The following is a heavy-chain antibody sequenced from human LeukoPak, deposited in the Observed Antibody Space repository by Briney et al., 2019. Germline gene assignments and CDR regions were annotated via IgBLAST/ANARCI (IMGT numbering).Heavy chain of an antibody. V-gene: IGHV3-23*01. CDR3: AKISGYYHGSFDY. Sequence: GGSLRLSCAASGITFSSYGMSWVRQAPGKGLEWVSAISGSGGSTYYADSVKGRFTISRDNSKNTLYLQMNSLRAEDTAVYYCAKISGYYHGSFDYWGQGTLVTVSS. CDR2: ISGSGGST. J-gene: IGHJ4*02. CDR1: GITFSSYG. D-gene: IGHD3-22*01.